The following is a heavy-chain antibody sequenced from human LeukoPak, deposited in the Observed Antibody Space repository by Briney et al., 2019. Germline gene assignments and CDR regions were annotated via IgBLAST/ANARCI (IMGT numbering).Heavy chain of an antibody. CDR1: GGSISSYY. V-gene: IGHV4-59*01. Sequence: SETLSLTCTVSGGSISSYYWSWIRQPPGKGLEWIGYIYYSGSTNYNPSLKSRVTISVDTSKNQFSLKLSSVTAADTAVYYCARGGLAGGSYYYYGMGVWGQGTTVTVSS. CDR2: IYYSGST. J-gene: IGHJ6*02. CDR3: ARGGLAGGSYYYYGMGV. D-gene: IGHD1-26*01.